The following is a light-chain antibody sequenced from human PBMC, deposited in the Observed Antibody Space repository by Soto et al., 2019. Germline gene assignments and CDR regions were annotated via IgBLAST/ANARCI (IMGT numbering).Light chain of an antibody. J-gene: IGKJ1*01. CDR2: GAS. CDR3: QQYGSSPWT. CDR1: QSVSSSY. V-gene: IGKV3-20*01. Sequence: EIVLTQSPGTLSLSPGERATLSCRASQSVSSSYLAWYQQKPGQAPRLLIYGASSRATGIPDRFSGSGSGTDFTLTISRLEPEDFPVYYCQQYGSSPWTFGQRTKLEIK.